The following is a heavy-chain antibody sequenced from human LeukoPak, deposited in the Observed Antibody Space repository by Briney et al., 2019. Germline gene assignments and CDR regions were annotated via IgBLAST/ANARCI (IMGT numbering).Heavy chain of an antibody. CDR2: INPSGGST. CDR3: ARDDYGETPDY. D-gene: IGHD4-17*01. CDR1: GFVFTAHW. Sequence: ASVKVSCKASGFVFTAHWMHWVRQAPGQGLEWMGIINPSGGSTSYAQKFQGRVTMTRDTSTSTVYMELSSLRSEDTAVYYCARDDYGETPDYWGQGTLVTVSS. J-gene: IGHJ4*02. V-gene: IGHV1-46*01.